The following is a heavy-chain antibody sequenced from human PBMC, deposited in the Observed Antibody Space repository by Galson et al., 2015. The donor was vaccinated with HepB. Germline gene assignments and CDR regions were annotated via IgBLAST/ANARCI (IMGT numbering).Heavy chain of an antibody. J-gene: IGHJ4*02. Sequence: SLRLSCAASGFTFSTYGMHCVRQAPGKGLEWVAHIWHDGSNKYYADFVKGRFTISRDNSKNTLYLQMNSLRAEDTAVYYCARDGGSGSQFDYCDYWGQGTLVTVSS. D-gene: IGHD6-19*01. CDR2: IWHDGSNK. V-gene: IGHV3-33*01. CDR1: GFTFSTYG. CDR3: ARDGGSGSQFDYCDY.